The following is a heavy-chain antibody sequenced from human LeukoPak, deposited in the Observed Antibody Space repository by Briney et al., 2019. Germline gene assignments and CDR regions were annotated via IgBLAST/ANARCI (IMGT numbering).Heavy chain of an antibody. CDR2: INPNSGGT. V-gene: IGHV1-2*02. Sequence: ASVKVSCKASGYTFTCYYMHWVRQAPGQGLEWMGWINPNSGGTNYAQKFQGRVTMTRDTSISTAYMELSRLRSDDTAVYYCARESRLFGVVSSFDYWGQGTLVTVSS. CDR3: ARESRLFGVVSSFDY. D-gene: IGHD3-3*01. CDR1: GYTFTCYY. J-gene: IGHJ4*02.